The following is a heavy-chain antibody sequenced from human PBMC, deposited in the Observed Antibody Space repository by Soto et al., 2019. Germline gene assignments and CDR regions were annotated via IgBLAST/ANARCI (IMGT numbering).Heavy chain of an antibody. CDR3: AKARHSGDFAGSYDS. Sequence: PGGSLRLSCAASEFSFIDYAINWVRQVPGRGLEYVAGIGVRGGNAFYADSMKGRFSISRDNSKNTVYLHMHDLRVDDSAMYYCAKARHSGDFAGSYDSWGQGTLVTVSS. CDR1: EFSFIDYA. CDR2: IGVRGGNA. V-gene: IGHV3-23*01. D-gene: IGHD2-21*02. J-gene: IGHJ5*02.